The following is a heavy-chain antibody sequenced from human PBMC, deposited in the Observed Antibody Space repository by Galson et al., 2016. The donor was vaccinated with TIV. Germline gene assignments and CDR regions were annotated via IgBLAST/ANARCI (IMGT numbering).Heavy chain of an antibody. J-gene: IGHJ4*02. CDR2: INPNSGGT. Sequence: SVKVFCKASGYTFTDYYVHWVRQAPGQGLEWMGWINPNSGGTIYAQRFQGRVTMTRDTSISTAFMEVKKLRYDDTALYFCARDDGSTSGSNFWGQGTLVTVSS. D-gene: IGHD3-22*01. CDR1: GYTFTDYY. V-gene: IGHV1-2*02. CDR3: ARDDGSTSGSNF.